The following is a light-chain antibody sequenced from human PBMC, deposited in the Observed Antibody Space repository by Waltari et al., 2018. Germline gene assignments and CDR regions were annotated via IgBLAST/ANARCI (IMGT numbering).Light chain of an antibody. CDR3: CSYAGSYTWV. J-gene: IGLJ2*01. CDR2: EVS. Sequence: QAALTQPRSVSGSPGQSVPISCTGASSDIGGYTYVSWYQQHPGTAPKLMIYEVSKRPSGVSDRFSGSKSGNTASLTISGLQAEDEADYYCCSYAGSYTWVFGGGTRLTVL. CDR1: SSDIGGYTY. V-gene: IGLV2-11*01.